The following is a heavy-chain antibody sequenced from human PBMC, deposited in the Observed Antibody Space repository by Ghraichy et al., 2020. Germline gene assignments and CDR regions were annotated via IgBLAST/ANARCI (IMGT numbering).Heavy chain of an antibody. CDR2: VYHTGST. CDR3: ARPSSHNDLEGFDI. D-gene: IGHD1-1*01. CDR1: GYSIRSGYF. Sequence: SQTLSLTCTVSGYSIRSGYFWGWVRQSPGKGLEWIGSVYHTGSTHHNPSLERRLTILVDTSMNHFSLKLRSVTAADTAVYYCARPSSHNDLEGFDIWGQGTLVIVSS. V-gene: IGHV4-38-2*02. J-gene: IGHJ3*02.